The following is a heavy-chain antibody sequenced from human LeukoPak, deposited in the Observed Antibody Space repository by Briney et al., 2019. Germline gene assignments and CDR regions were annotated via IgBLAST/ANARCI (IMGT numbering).Heavy chain of an antibody. J-gene: IGHJ4*02. V-gene: IGHV4-59*01. CDR1: GGSISSYY. Sequence: SETLSLTCTVSGGSISSYYWSWIRQPPGKGLEWIGYIYYSGSTNYNPSLKSRVTISVDTSKNQFSLKLSSVTAADTAVYYCARGLSGILSGLGYFDYWGQGTLVTVSS. CDR2: IYYSGST. D-gene: IGHD2-15*01. CDR3: ARGLSGILSGLGYFDY.